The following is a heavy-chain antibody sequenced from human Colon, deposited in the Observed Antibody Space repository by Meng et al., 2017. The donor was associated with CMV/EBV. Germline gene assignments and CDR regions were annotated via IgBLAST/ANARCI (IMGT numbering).Heavy chain of an antibody. D-gene: IGHD3-3*01. CDR3: ARDNYDFWTFDI. CDR1: GGSITSSSSY. Sequence: GSLRLSCTVSGGSITSSSSYWGWVRQPPGRGLEWIWIIYYSGSTFYNPSLKSRVTISVDTSKNQFSLKLNSVTAADTAVYYCARDNYDFWTFDIWGQGTMVTVSS. CDR2: IYYSGST. J-gene: IGHJ3*02. V-gene: IGHV4-39*07.